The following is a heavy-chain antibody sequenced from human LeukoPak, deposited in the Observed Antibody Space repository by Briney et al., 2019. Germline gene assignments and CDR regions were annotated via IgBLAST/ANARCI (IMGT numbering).Heavy chain of an antibody. Sequence: SETLSLTCGVSGYSISNSNWWGWIRQPPGKGLEWIGYIDYGGSTNYNPSLKSRVTISVDTSKNQFSLKLSSVTAADTAVYYCARPGRYQLLAAPRQRKDSGPNYYYYMDVWGKGTTVTVSS. CDR2: IDYGGST. CDR3: ARPGRYQLLAAPRQRKDSGPNYYYYMDV. CDR1: GYSISNSNW. D-gene: IGHD2-2*01. J-gene: IGHJ6*03. V-gene: IGHV4-28*01.